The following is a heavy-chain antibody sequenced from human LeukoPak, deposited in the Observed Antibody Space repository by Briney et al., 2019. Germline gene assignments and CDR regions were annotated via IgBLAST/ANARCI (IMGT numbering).Heavy chain of an antibody. CDR3: ARYPLRAVGWSYYYGMDV. CDR1: GYTLTDLS. V-gene: IGHV1-24*01. D-gene: IGHD6-19*01. J-gene: IGHJ6*02. Sequence: GASVKVSCKVSGYTLTDLSMHWVRQAPGKGLEWMGGFDPEDGETIYAQKFQGRVTMTRDTSISTAYMELSRLRSDDTAVYYCARYPLRAVGWSYYYGMDVWGQGTTVTVSS. CDR2: FDPEDGET.